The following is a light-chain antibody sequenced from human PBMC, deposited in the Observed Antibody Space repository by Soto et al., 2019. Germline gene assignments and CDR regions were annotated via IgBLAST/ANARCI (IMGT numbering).Light chain of an antibody. CDR2: KAS. J-gene: IGKJ1*01. Sequence: DIQMTQSPSTLSASVGDRVTITCRASQNINSGLAWYQQKPGKAPKLLIYKASSLESGVPSRFSGSGSGTEFTLTISSLQPDDFASYYCQQYNSYWTFGQGTKVEIK. V-gene: IGKV1-5*03. CDR1: QNINSG. CDR3: QQYNSYWT.